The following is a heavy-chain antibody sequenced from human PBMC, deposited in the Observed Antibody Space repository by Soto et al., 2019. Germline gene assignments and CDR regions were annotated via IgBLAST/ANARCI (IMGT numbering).Heavy chain of an antibody. J-gene: IGHJ6*02. CDR3: ARENSSGSYYYYYYYGMDV. V-gene: IGHV4-39*02. CDR2: IYYSGST. Sequence: QLQLQESGPGLVKPSETLSLTCTVSGGSISSSSYYWGWIRQPPGKGLEWIGSIYYSGSTYYNPSPKSRVTISVDTSKNQFSLKLSSVTAADTAVYYCARENSSGSYYYYYYYGMDVWGQGTTVTVSS. D-gene: IGHD6-19*01. CDR1: GGSISSSSYY.